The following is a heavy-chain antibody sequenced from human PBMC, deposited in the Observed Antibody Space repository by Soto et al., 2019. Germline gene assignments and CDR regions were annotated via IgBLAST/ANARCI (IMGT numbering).Heavy chain of an antibody. CDR1: GFTFSSYG. CDR2: ISYDGSNK. CDR3: AKARSLYGSGSEPFDY. D-gene: IGHD3-10*01. J-gene: IGHJ4*02. Sequence: QVQLVESGGGVVQPGRSLRLSCAASGFTFSSYGMHWVRQAPGKGLEWVAVISYDGSNKYYADSVKGRFTISRDNSKNPLYLQMNSLRAEDTAVYYCAKARSLYGSGSEPFDYWGQGTLVTVSS. V-gene: IGHV3-30*18.